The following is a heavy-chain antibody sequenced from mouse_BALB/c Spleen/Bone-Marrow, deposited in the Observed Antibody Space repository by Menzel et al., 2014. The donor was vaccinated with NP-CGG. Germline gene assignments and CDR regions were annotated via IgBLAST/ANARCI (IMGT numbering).Heavy chain of an antibody. Sequence: QVQLQQSGAELMKPGASVKISCKATGYIFSSYWIEWIKQRPGRGLEWIGETLPGSGRANYNENFKGKATFTADTSSNTAYMQLSSLTSGDSAVYYCARGLYGNYGEWGQGASVTVSS. J-gene: IGHJ4*01. CDR2: TLPGSGRA. V-gene: IGHV1-9*01. CDR1: GYIFSSYW. CDR3: ARGLYGNYGE. D-gene: IGHD2-1*01.